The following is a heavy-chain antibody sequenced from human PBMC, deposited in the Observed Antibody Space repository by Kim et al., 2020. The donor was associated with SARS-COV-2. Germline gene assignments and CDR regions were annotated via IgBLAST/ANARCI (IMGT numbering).Heavy chain of an antibody. J-gene: IGHJ4*02. Sequence: GGSLRLSCTASGFIFRSWSMTWVRQAPGRGLEWISYISASGYTFNYADSAKGRFTISRDNANNSLYLLMDSLRDEAAAVYYCSRALRDGYKHFDVWGQGTLVTVSS. CDR3: SRALRDGYKHFDV. CDR2: ISASGYTF. D-gene: IGHD5-12*01. V-gene: IGHV3-48*02. CDR1: GFIFRSWS.